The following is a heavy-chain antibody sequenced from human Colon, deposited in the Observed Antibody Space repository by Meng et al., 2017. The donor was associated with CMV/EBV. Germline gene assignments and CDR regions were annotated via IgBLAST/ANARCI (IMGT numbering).Heavy chain of an antibody. CDR3: ARAGPPGSGNYFGFYAMDV. D-gene: IGHD3-10*01. CDR1: GFTFSSYS. CDR2: ISSSSSYI. J-gene: IGHJ6*02. Sequence: GESLKISCAASGFTFSSYSMNWVRQAPGKGLEWVSSISSSSSYIYYADSVKGRFTISRDNAKNSLYLQMNSLRAEDTAFYYCARAGPPGSGNYFGFYAMDVWGQGTTVTVSS. V-gene: IGHV3-21*01.